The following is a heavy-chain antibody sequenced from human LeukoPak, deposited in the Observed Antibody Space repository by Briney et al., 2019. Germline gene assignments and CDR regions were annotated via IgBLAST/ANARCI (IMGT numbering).Heavy chain of an antibody. CDR3: AKKVITYYYGMDV. J-gene: IGHJ6*02. D-gene: IGHD2-21*01. V-gene: IGHV3-23*01. Sequence: GGSLRLSCAASGFTFSSHAMSWVRQAPGKGLEWVSGISGSGGATYYADSVKGRFTISRDNSKNTLYLQMSGLRAEDTAVYYCAKKVITYYYGMDVWGQGTTVTVSS. CDR2: ISGSGGAT. CDR1: GFTFSSHA.